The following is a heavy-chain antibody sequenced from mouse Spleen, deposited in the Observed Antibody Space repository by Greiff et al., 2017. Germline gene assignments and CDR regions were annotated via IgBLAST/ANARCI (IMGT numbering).Heavy chain of an antibody. V-gene: IGHV1-61*01. J-gene: IGHJ4*01. Sequence: VQLQQPGAELVRPGSSVKLSCKASGYTFTSYWMDWVKQRPGQGLEWIGNIYPSDSETHYNQKFKDKATLTVDKSSSTAYMQLSSLTSEDSAVYYCARSRGYAMDYWGQGTSVTVSS. CDR1: GYTFTSYW. CDR2: IYPSDSET. CDR3: ARSRGYAMDY.